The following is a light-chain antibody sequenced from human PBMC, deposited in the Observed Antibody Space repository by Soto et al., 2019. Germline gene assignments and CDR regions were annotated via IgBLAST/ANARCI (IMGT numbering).Light chain of an antibody. CDR2: DAS. Sequence: ESERPQAPSSRSACVGERVIVSWRASQSITDYLAWYQQKPGKAPKLLIYDASNLESGVPSTCGGSGFGTEVTLTISSLQPDDFATYYCQQYYSFPLTFGGGTKVDIK. CDR1: QSITDY. V-gene: IGKV1-5*01. CDR3: QQYYSFPLT. J-gene: IGKJ4*02.